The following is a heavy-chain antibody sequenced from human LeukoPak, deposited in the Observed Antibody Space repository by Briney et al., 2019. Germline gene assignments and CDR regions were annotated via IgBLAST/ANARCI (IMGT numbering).Heavy chain of an antibody. CDR2: IYYSGST. D-gene: IGHD6-13*01. CDR1: GGSVSSGSYY. V-gene: IGHV4-61*01. CDR3: ARDPRIAAAGTFWFDP. J-gene: IGHJ5*02. Sequence: SETLSLTCTVSGGSVSSGSYYWSWIRQPPGKGLEWIGYIYYSGSTNYNPSLKSRVTISVDTSKNQFSLKLSSVTAADTAVYYCARDPRIAAAGTFWFDPWGQGTLVTVSS.